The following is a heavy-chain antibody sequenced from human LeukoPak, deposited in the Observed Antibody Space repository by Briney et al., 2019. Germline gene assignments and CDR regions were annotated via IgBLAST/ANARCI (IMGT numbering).Heavy chain of an antibody. D-gene: IGHD2-15*01. Sequence: SQTLSLTCTVSGGSISSGGYYWSWIRQHPGKGLEWIGYIYDSGSTYYNPSLKNRVAISIDTSKNQFSLKLSSVTAADTAVYYCASAPGHCSGGSCYTITHFHYWGQGTLVTVSS. CDR3: ASAPGHCSGGSCYTITHFHY. CDR2: IYDSGST. V-gene: IGHV4-31*03. J-gene: IGHJ4*02. CDR1: GGSISSGGYY.